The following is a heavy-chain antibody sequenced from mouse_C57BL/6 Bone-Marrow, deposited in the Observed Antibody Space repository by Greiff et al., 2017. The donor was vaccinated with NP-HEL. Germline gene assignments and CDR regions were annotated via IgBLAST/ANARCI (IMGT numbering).Heavy chain of an antibody. Sequence: VQLQQSGPGLVAPSQSLSITCTVSGFSLTSYAISWVRQPPGKGLEWLGVIWTGGGTNYNSALKSRLITSKDNSKSQVFLKMSSLQTDDTARYYCARNHDSVAYWGQGTLVTVSA. CDR2: IWTGGGT. CDR3: ARNHDSVAY. J-gene: IGHJ3*01. D-gene: IGHD2-4*01. V-gene: IGHV2-9-1*01. CDR1: GFSLTSYA.